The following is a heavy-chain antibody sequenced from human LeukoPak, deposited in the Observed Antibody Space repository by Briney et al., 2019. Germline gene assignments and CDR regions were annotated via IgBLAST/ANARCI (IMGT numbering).Heavy chain of an antibody. CDR2: ISFDGTNT. D-gene: IGHD6-19*01. Sequence: GRSLRLSCEASGFTFSHYAIHWVRQAPGKGLEWMACISFDGTNTVYADSVKGRFTISRDNSKNILYLQMNGLRAEDTAMYYCARAAVAAQDAFDTWGQGTMVTVSS. CDR1: GFTFSHYA. J-gene: IGHJ3*02. V-gene: IGHV3-30*04. CDR3: ARAAVAAQDAFDT.